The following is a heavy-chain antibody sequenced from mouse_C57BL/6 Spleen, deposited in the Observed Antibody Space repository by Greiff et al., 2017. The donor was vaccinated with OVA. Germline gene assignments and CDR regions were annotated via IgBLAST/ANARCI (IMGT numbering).Heavy chain of an antibody. J-gene: IGHJ2*01. V-gene: IGHV1-54*01. CDR1: GYAFTNYL. CDR2: INPGSGGT. Sequence: VKLMESGAELVRPGTSVKVSCKASGYAFTNYLIEWVKQRPGQGLEWIGVINPGSGGTNYNEKFKGKATLTADKSSSTAYMQLSSLTSEDSAVYVCARSGETAGYYFDYWGQGTTLTVSS. CDR3: ARSGETAGYYFDY. D-gene: IGHD3-1*01.